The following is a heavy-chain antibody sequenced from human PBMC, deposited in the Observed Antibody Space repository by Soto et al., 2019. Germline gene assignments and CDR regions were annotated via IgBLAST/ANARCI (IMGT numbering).Heavy chain of an antibody. CDR2: MNPNCDNT. J-gene: IGHJ6*04. CDR3: AREVNFYGRDV. Sequence: QVQLVQSGAEVKKPGASVKVPCKASGYTFTSYDINWVRQATGQGLEWMGWMNPNCDNTGYAQKFQGRVTMTRTTYISTAYMELCSLRSAHTALYYCAREVNFYGRDVWGKGTTDTVSS. V-gene: IGHV1-8*01. CDR1: GYTFTSYD.